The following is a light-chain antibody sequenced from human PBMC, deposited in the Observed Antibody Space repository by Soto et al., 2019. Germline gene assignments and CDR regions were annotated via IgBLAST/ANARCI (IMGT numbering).Light chain of an antibody. V-gene: IGKV3D-15*01. CDR3: QQYNNWPPRT. CDR2: GAS. CDR1: QRVSRN. J-gene: IGKJ1*01. Sequence: EIVMTQSPATLSVSPGERATLSCRASQRVSRNLAWYQQKPGQAPRLLIYGASTRAAGIPARFSGSGSGTEFTLTISSLQSEDFAVYYCQQYNNWPPRTFGQGTKVEIK.